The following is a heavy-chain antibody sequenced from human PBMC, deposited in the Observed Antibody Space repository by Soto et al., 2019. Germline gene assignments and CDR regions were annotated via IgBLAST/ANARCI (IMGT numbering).Heavy chain of an antibody. V-gene: IGHV3-9*01. CDR1: GFPFDDGA. CDR3: AKGSRTAAAGTPYDAFDI. Sequence: LVLSCAALGFPFDDGAVRWVRQARRKGLEWGPGISWNSGSIGYADSVMGRFGISRDNAKNSLYLQMNSLRAEDTALYYCAKGSRTAAAGTPYDAFDIWGQGPMVTVTS. CDR2: ISWNSGSI. J-gene: IGHJ3*02. D-gene: IGHD6-13*01.